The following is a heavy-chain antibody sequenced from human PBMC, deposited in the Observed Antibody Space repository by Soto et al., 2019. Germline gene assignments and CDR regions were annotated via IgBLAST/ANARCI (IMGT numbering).Heavy chain of an antibody. CDR2: IYYSGST. CDR3: ARQTYYYDSSGFDY. Sequence: PSETLSLTCTVSGGSISSYYWSWIRQPPGKGLEWIGYIYYSGSTNYNPSLKSRVTISVDTSKNQFSLKLSSVTAADTAVYYCARQTYYYDSSGFDYWGQGTLVTVS. J-gene: IGHJ4*02. V-gene: IGHV4-59*08. D-gene: IGHD3-22*01. CDR1: GGSISSYY.